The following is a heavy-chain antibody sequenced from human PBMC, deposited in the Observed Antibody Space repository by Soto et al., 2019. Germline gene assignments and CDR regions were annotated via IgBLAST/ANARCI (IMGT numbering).Heavy chain of an antibody. J-gene: IGHJ4*02. CDR3: ARVMGGMGHFDY. CDR1: GGSISSGGYY. V-gene: IGHV4-31*03. CDR2: IYYSGST. Sequence: QVQLQESGPGLVKPSQTLSLTCTVSGGSISSGGYYWSWIRQHPGKGLEWIGYIYYSGSTYYNPSLKSRXXIXVGXSKNQFSLKLSSVTAADTAVYYCARVMGGMGHFDYWGQGTLVTVSS. D-gene: IGHD1-26*01.